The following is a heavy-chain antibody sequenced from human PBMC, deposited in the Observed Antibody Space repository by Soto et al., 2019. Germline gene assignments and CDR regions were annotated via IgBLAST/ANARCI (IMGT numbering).Heavy chain of an antibody. D-gene: IGHD2-2*01. V-gene: IGHV1-69*01. Sequence: QVQLVQSGAEVKKPGSSVKVSCKASGGTFSSYAISWVRQAPGQGLEWMGGIIPISDTTNYAQKFQGRVTINVDESTSTAYMELSSLRSEDTAGYYCARSQGSSTSLEIYYYYYYRMDVWGQGTTVTVSS. CDR1: GGTFSSYA. CDR2: IIPISDTT. CDR3: ARSQGSSTSLEIYYYYYYRMDV. J-gene: IGHJ6*02.